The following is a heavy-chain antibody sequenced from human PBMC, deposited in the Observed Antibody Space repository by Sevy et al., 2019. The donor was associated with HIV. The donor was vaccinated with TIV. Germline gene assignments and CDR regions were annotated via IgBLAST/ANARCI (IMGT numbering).Heavy chain of an antibody. CDR3: SRTLRLRAFDI. Sequence: GGSLRLSCAASGFPLSTYTMEWVRQAPGKGLEWVSSITTGSVYIYYADSVKGRFTISRDNTKNSLYLQMDSLRAEDTAMYYCSRTLRLRAFDIWGQWTMVTVSS. D-gene: IGHD3-16*01. V-gene: IGHV3-21*01. CDR1: GFPLSTYT. CDR2: ITTGSVYI. J-gene: IGHJ3*02.